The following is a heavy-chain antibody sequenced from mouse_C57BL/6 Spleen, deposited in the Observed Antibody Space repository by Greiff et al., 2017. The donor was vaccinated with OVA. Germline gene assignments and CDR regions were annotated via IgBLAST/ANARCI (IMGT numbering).Heavy chain of an antibody. V-gene: IGHV1-69*01. CDR2: IDPSDSYT. D-gene: IGHD1-1*01. CDR1: GYTFTSYW. CDR3: ARWTLRYQYFDV. J-gene: IGHJ1*03. Sequence: QVQLQQPGAELVMPGASVKLSCKASGYTFTSYWMHWVKQRPGQGLEWIGEIDPSDSYTNYNQKFKGKSTLTVDKSSSTAYMQLSSLTSEDSAVYYCARWTLRYQYFDVWGTGTTVTVSS.